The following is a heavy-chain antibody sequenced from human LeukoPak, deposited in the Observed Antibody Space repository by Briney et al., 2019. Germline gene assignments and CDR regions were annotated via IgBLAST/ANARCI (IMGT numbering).Heavy chain of an antibody. V-gene: IGHV3-20*04. Sequence: GGSLRLSCAASGFTFDDYGLSWVRQAPGKGLEWVSTINWNGGSTGYADSVKGRFTISRDNAKNSLYLQMNSLRAEDTALYYCARGPYSYDSSGAFDIWGQGTMVTVSS. J-gene: IGHJ3*02. CDR2: INWNGGST. D-gene: IGHD3-22*01. CDR1: GFTFDDYG. CDR3: ARGPYSYDSSGAFDI.